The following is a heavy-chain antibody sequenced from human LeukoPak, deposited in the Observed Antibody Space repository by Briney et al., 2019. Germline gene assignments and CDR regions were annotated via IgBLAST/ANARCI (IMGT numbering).Heavy chain of an antibody. CDR3: ARGGMEWAY. Sequence: GGSLRLSCAASGFTFSNYAMHWVRQAPGKGLEWVAVISDDGNNKHYADSVKGQFTISRDNAKNSLYLQMNSLRAEDTAVYYCARGGMEWAYWGQGTLVTVSS. CDR2: ISDDGNNK. J-gene: IGHJ4*02. CDR1: GFTFSNYA. V-gene: IGHV3-30-3*01. D-gene: IGHD3-3*01.